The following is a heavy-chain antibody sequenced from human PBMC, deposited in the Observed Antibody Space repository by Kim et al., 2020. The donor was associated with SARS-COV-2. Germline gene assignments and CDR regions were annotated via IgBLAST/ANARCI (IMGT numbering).Heavy chain of an antibody. J-gene: IGHJ6*02. D-gene: IGHD3-9*01. CDR1: GFTFSSYA. CDR2: ISYDGSNK. V-gene: IGHV3-30*04. CDR3: ARDEVVLRYFDWSAYYYYYYGMDV. Sequence: GGSLRLSCAASGFTFSSYAMHWVRQAPGKGLEWVAVISYDGSNKYYADSVKGRFTISRDNSKNTLYLQMNSLRAEDTAVYYCARDEVVLRYFDWSAYYYYYYGMDVWGQGTTVTVSS.